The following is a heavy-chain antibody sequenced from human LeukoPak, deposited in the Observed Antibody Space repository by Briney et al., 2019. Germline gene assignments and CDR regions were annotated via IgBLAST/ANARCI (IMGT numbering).Heavy chain of an antibody. V-gene: IGHV4-61*02. CDR3: AREIVAGLGVSFDI. D-gene: IGHD6-19*01. Sequence: SETLSPTCTVSGDSVNSGAYYWSWLRQPAGKEPEWIGRIYPLETTNYNPSLKSRVAISVDTSKNQFSLKLSSVTAADTAVYYCAREIVAGLGVSFDIWGQGTMVTVSS. CDR2: IYPLETT. CDR1: GDSVNSGAYY. J-gene: IGHJ3*02.